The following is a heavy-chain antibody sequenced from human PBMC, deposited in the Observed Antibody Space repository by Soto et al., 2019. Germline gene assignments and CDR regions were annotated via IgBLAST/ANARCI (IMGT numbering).Heavy chain of an antibody. D-gene: IGHD2-21*01. CDR1: GGSISSYY. J-gene: IGHJ6*02. V-gene: IGHV4-59*01. Sequence: SETLSLTCTVSGGSISSYYWSWIRQPPGKGLEWIGYIYYSGSTNYNPSLKGRVTISVDTSKNQFSLKLSSVTAADTAVYYCARKSGGEYYYYYGIDVWGQGTTVTV. CDR3: ARKSGGEYYYYYGIDV. CDR2: IYYSGST.